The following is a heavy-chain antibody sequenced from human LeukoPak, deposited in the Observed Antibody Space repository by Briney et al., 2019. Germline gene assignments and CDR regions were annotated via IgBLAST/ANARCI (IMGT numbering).Heavy chain of an antibody. V-gene: IGHV3-7*01. J-gene: IGHJ6*03. CDR2: IKQDGSEK. Sequence: PGGSLRLSCAVSGFTFSSSYMNWVRQAPGKGLEWVANIKQDGSEKYYVDSVKGRFTISRDNAKNSLYLQMNSLRAEDTAVYYCARGPNTDYGRRYYYYMDVWGRGTTVTVSS. D-gene: IGHD4-17*01. CDR1: GFTFSSSY. CDR3: ARGPNTDYGRRYYYYMDV.